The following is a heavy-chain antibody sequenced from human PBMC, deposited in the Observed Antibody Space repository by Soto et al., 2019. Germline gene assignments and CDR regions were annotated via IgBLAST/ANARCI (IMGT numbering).Heavy chain of an antibody. V-gene: IGHV4-30-4*01. J-gene: IGHJ6*02. D-gene: IGHD2-2*01. CDR3: ASVPRPGSYYYYGMDV. CDR2: IYYSGST. CDR1: GGSISSGDYY. Sequence: QVQLQESGPGLVKPSQTLSLTCTVSGGSISSGDYYWSWIRQPPGKGLEWIGYIYYSGSTYYNPSLKSRVTISVDTSKNQFSLKLSSVTAADTAVYYCASVPRPGSYYYYGMDVWGQGTTVTVSS.